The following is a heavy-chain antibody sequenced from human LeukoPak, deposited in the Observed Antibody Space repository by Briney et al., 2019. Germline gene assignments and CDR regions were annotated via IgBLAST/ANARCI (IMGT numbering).Heavy chain of an antibody. CDR1: GFTFSSYW. V-gene: IGHV3-7*01. D-gene: IGHD6-13*01. CDR2: IKQDGSEK. CDR3: AKSLTGSSWVNPGGDYYYYYMDV. Sequence: PGGSLRLSCAASGFTFSSYWMSWVRQAPGKGLEWVANIKQDGSEKYYVDSVKGRFTISRDNSKNTLYLQMNSLRAEDTAVYYCAKSLTGSSWVNPGGDYYYYYMDVWGKGTTVTISS. J-gene: IGHJ6*03.